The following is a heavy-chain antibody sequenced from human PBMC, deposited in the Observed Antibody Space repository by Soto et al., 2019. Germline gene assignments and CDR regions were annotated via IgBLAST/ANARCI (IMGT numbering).Heavy chain of an antibody. Sequence: EVQLLESGGGLVQPGGSLRLSCAASGFTFNSYAMSWVRQAPGKGLEWVSAISGSGGSTYYADSVKGRFTISRDNSKNTLYLQMNSLRAEDTAVYYCAKVTGYCSSSSCRRDYYYYYGMDVWGQGTTVTVSS. J-gene: IGHJ6*02. CDR2: ISGSGGST. CDR3: AKVTGYCSSSSCRRDYYYYYGMDV. V-gene: IGHV3-23*01. CDR1: GFTFNSYA. D-gene: IGHD2-2*01.